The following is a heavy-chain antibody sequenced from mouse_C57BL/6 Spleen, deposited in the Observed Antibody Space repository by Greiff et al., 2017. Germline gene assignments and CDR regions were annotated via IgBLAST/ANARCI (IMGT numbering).Heavy chain of an antibody. J-gene: IGHJ4*01. CDR1: GYAFSSSW. Sequence: QVQLQQSGPELVKPGASVKISCKASGYAFSSSWMNWVKQRPGKGLEWIGRIYPGDGDTNYNGKFKGKATLTADKSSSTAYMQLSSLTSEDSAVYFCARGKDYGYDVDAMDYWGQGTSVTVSS. CDR2: IYPGDGDT. CDR3: ARGKDYGYDVDAMDY. V-gene: IGHV1-82*01. D-gene: IGHD2-2*01.